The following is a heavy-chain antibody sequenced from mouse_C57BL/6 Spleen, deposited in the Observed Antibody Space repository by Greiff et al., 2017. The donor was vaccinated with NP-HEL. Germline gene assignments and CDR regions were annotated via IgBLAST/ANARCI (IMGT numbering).Heavy chain of an antibody. CDR2: IDPENGDT. J-gene: IGHJ2*01. Sequence: EVQLQQSGAELVRPGASVKLSCTASGFNIKDDYMHWVKQRPEQGLEWIGWIDPENGDTEYASKFQGKATITADPSSNTASLQLSSLTSEDTAVYYCTTRWDGYWGQGTTLTVSS. D-gene: IGHD4-1*01. CDR1: GFNIKDDY. V-gene: IGHV14-4*01. CDR3: TTRWDGY.